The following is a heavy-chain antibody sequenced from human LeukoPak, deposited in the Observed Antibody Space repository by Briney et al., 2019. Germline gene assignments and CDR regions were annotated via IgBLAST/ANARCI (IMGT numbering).Heavy chain of an antibody. V-gene: IGHV4-59*01. CDR1: GGSIRSYY. CDR3: ARGEPSIASTGAPPFDL. D-gene: IGHD6-13*01. CDR2: IYYSGST. Sequence: SENLSLTCTVSGGSIRSYYWEWIRQPPGKGLEWIGYIYYSGSTDYNPSLKSRVTLPVDTSKNQFSLRLSSVTAADTAVYYCARGEPSIASTGAPPFDLWGRGTLVTVSS. J-gene: IGHJ2*01.